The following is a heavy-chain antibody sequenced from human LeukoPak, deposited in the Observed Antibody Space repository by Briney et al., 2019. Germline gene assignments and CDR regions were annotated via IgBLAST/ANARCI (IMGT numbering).Heavy chain of an antibody. Sequence: ASVKVSCKSSGYTFTGHYMHWVRQAPGQGLEWMGWITPNSGDTNFAQKFQGRVTMTRNTSISTVYMELSRLRSDDTAVYYCARDVGWFDPWGQGTLVTVSS. V-gene: IGHV1-2*02. J-gene: IGHJ5*02. CDR2: ITPNSGDT. CDR1: GYTFTGHY. D-gene: IGHD1-26*01. CDR3: ARDVGWFDP.